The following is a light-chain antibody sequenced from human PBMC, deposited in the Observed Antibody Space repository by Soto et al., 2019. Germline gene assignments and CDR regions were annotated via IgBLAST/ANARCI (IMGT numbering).Light chain of an antibody. CDR2: RAS. CDR3: QQRTNWPWT. J-gene: IGKJ1*01. V-gene: IGKV3-15*01. Sequence: EIVMTQSPATLAVSPGDTVTLSCRASQSLGGNLAWYQQKPGQAPRLFIFRASSRATGVPARFSASGSGTEFTLTISSLEPEDFAVYYCQQRTNWPWTLGQGTKVDIK. CDR1: QSLGGN.